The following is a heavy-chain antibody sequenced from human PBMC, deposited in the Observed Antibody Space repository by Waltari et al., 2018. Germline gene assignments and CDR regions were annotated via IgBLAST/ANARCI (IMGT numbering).Heavy chain of an antibody. CDR1: GYTFTANY. CDR2: INPHRGDT. D-gene: IGHD2-8*01. V-gene: IGHV1-2*02. J-gene: IGHJ5*02. Sequence: PGASVRVSCKANGYTFTANYLHWVRQAPGQGLEWLGGINPHRGDTKYAETLQGRVAVTRDTSVSTMYMELSRLGSDDTAISDCAGGNIVGCTRTRSCHGRLDPWGQGTLVTVSS. CDR3: AGGNIVGCTRTRSCHGRLDP.